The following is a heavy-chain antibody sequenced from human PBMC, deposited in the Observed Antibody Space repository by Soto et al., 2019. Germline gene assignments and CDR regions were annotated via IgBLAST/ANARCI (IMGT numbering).Heavy chain of an antibody. CDR3: ARFSSSWYGRIDY. CDR2: IWYDGSNK. J-gene: IGHJ4*02. CDR1: GFSFSSQA. V-gene: IGHV3-33*08. D-gene: IGHD6-13*01. Sequence: PGGSLRLSCVASGFSFSSQAMHWVRQAPGKGLEWVAVIWYDGSNKYYADSVKGRFTISRDNSKNTLYLQMNSLRAEDTAVYFCARFSSSWYGRIDYWGQGTLVTVSS.